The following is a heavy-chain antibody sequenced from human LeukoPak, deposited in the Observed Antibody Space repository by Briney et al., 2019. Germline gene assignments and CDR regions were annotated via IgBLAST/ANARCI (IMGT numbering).Heavy chain of an antibody. CDR3: ARGVRSYGFDY. CDR2: IYTSGST. V-gene: IGHV4-61*02. D-gene: IGHD1-26*01. CDR1: GGSISSGGYY. Sequence: SSQTLSLTCTVSGGSISSGGYYWSWIRQPAGKGLEWIGRIYTSGSTNYNPSLKSRVTMSVDTSKNQFSLKLSSVTAADTAVYYCARGVRSYGFDYWGQGTLVTVSS. J-gene: IGHJ4*02.